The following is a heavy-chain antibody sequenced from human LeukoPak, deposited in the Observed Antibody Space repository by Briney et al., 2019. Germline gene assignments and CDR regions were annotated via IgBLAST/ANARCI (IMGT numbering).Heavy chain of an antibody. Sequence: KTSETLSLTCTVSRYSISSGYYWGWIRQPPGKGLEWIGSIYYSGRTYYNPSLKSRVTISVDTSKNQFSLKLSSVTAADTAVYYCARDQATIVLGYFDYWGQGTLVTVSS. CDR2: IYYSGRT. J-gene: IGHJ4*02. CDR1: RYSISSGYY. D-gene: IGHD1-26*01. V-gene: IGHV4-38-2*02. CDR3: ARDQATIVLGYFDY.